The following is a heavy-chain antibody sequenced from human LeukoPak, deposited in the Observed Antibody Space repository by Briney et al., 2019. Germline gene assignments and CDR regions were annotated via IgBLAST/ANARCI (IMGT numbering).Heavy chain of an antibody. CDR1: GGSISSYY. Sequence: KSSETLSLTCTVSGGSISSYYWSWIRQPPGKGLEWIGEIYHSGSTNYNPSLKSRVTISVDKSKNQFSLKLSSVTAADTAVYYCARYKEAVAGLDYRGQGTLVTVSS. V-gene: IGHV4-59*12. D-gene: IGHD6-19*01. J-gene: IGHJ4*02. CDR2: IYHSGST. CDR3: ARYKEAVAGLDY.